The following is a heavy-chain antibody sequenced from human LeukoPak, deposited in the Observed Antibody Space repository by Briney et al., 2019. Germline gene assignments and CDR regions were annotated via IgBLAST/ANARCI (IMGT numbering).Heavy chain of an antibody. CDR2: IYSGGST. CDR1: GFTVSSNY. D-gene: IGHD5-24*01. Sequence: GGSLRLSCAASGFTVSSNYMSWVRQAPGKGLEWVSLIYSGGSTYYVDSVKGRFTISRDNSKNTLYLQMNSLRAEDTAVYYCASRDKGYYYGMDVWGQGTTVTVSS. V-gene: IGHV3-66*01. J-gene: IGHJ6*02. CDR3: ASRDKGYYYGMDV.